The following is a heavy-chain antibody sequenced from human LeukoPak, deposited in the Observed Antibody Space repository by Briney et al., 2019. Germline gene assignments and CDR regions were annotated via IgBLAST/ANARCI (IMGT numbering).Heavy chain of an antibody. CDR1: GFTFSSHA. Sequence: GRSLRLPCEASGFTFSSHAMHWVRQTPGKGLEWAAVIPHDGSKEYYRDSVEGRFTISRDKSTSTLYLQMNSLRREDTAVYYCARDRGYFLDTSTSWIHDYWGQGTLVIVSS. CDR3: ARDRGYFLDTSTSWIHDY. J-gene: IGHJ4*02. CDR2: IPHDGSKE. V-gene: IGHV3-30*04. D-gene: IGHD3-22*01.